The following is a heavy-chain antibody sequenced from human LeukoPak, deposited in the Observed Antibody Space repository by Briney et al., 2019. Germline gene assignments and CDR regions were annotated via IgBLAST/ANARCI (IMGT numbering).Heavy chain of an antibody. J-gene: IGHJ4*02. D-gene: IGHD6-13*01. CDR3: AKGRYSSSWYYFDY. CDR2: ISGSGGST. Sequence: GGSLRLSCAASGXTFSSYAMSWVRQAPGKGLEWVSAISGSGGSTYYADSVKGRFTISRDNSTNTLYLQMNSLRAEDTAVYYCAKGRYSSSWYYFDYWGQGTLVTVSS. CDR1: GXTFSSYA. V-gene: IGHV3-23*01.